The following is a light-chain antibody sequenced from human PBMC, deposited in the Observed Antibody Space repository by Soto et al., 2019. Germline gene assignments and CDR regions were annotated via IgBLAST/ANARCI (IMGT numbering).Light chain of an antibody. J-gene: IGKJ5*01. V-gene: IGKV1-9*01. Sequence: IQLTQSPSSLSASVGDRVTITFRAIQGINTFLAWYQQKPGKAPKLLIYAASTLQSGVPSRFSGSGSGTDFTLTISSLEPEDFAVYYCQQRSNWPITFGQGTRLEI. CDR2: AAS. CDR3: QQRSNWPIT. CDR1: QGINTF.